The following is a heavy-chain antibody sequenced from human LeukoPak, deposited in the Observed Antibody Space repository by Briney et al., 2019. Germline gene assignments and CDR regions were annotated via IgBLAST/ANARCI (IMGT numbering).Heavy chain of an antibody. J-gene: IGHJ4*02. Sequence: ASVKVSCKASGYTFTCYDINWVRQATGQGLEWMGWMNPNSGHTGYAQKFQGRITMTRNTPISTAYMELSSLGSEDTAVYYCATITRDCSRASCYNYWGQGTLVTVSS. D-gene: IGHD2-2*02. CDR3: ATITRDCSRASCYNY. CDR1: GYTFTCYD. CDR2: MNPNSGHT. V-gene: IGHV1-8*01.